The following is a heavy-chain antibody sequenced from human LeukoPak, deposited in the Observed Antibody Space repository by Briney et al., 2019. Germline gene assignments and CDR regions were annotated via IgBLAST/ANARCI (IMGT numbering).Heavy chain of an antibody. CDR3: AVTFSGNDGAFDV. J-gene: IGHJ3*01. CDR2: IYPGDSDT. D-gene: IGHD1-1*01. Sequence: GESLKISCKGSGYSFTTYWIGWVRQMPGKGLEWRGIIYPGDSDTRYSPSFQGQVTISADKSISTAYLQWSSLKASDTAMYYCAVTFSGNDGAFDVWGQGTMVTVSS. V-gene: IGHV5-51*01. CDR1: GYSFTTYW.